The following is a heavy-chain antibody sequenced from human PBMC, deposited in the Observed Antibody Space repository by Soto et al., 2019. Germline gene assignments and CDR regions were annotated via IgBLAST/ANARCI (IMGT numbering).Heavy chain of an antibody. D-gene: IGHD3-3*01. Sequence: SETLCLTCTVSGGSISSGGYYWSWIRQHPGKGLEWIGYIYYSGSTYYNPSLKSRVTISVDTSKNQFSLKLSSVTAADTAVYYCARDHDSRGWFDPWGQGTLVTVSS. J-gene: IGHJ5*02. CDR2: IYYSGST. CDR3: ARDHDSRGWFDP. V-gene: IGHV4-31*03. CDR1: GGSISSGGYY.